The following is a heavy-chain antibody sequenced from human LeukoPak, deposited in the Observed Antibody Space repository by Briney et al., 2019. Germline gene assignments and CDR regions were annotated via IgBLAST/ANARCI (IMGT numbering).Heavy chain of an antibody. Sequence: SSETLSLTCGVYGGSISGYRWSWMRQPPGKGLEWIGEINHSGTASYIPSLKSRVTISLDMSKNQFSLRLNSVTAADTAVYYCARRWAAAAGAFNWFDPWGQGTLVTVSS. CDR3: ARRWAAAAGAFNWFDP. D-gene: IGHD6-13*01. CDR1: GGSISGYR. CDR2: INHSGTA. V-gene: IGHV4-34*01. J-gene: IGHJ5*02.